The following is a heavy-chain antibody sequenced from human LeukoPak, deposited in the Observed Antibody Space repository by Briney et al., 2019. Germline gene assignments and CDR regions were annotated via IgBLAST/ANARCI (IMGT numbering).Heavy chain of an antibody. Sequence: PGGSLRLSCAASEFAFNTYAMHWVRQAPGKGLEWVAVISFDGNTIHYADSVKGRFTISRDNPKNTLYLQMSNLRAEDTAVYFCARGGGLDVWGQGATVTVSS. CDR3: ARGGGLDV. CDR1: EFAFNTYA. CDR2: ISFDGNTI. J-gene: IGHJ6*02. V-gene: IGHV3-30-3*01. D-gene: IGHD3-16*01.